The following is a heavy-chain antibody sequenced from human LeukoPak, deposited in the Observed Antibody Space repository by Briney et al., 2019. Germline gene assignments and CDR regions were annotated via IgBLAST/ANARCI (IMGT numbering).Heavy chain of an antibody. J-gene: IGHJ5*02. CDR3: ARSSSLISANWFDP. CDR2: INHSGST. Sequence: SETLSLTCAVYGGSFSGYYWSWIRQPPGKGLEWIGEINHSGSTNYNPSLKSRVTISVDTSKNQFSLKLSSVTAADTAVYYCARSSSLISANWFDPWGQGTLVTVSS. CDR1: GGSFSGYY. V-gene: IGHV4-34*01.